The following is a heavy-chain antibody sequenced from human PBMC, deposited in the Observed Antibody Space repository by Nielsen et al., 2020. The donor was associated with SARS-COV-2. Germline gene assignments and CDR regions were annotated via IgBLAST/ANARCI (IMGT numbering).Heavy chain of an antibody. CDR2: ISYDGSNK. D-gene: IGHD2-2*01. Sequence: GESLKISCAASGFTFSSYAMHWVRQAPGRGLEWVAVISYDGSNKYYADSVKGRFTISRDNSKNTLYLQMNSLRAEDTAVYYCASDSNSYNYYYYYGMDVWGQGITVTVSS. CDR3: ASDSNSYNYYYYYGMDV. J-gene: IGHJ6*02. V-gene: IGHV3-30*04. CDR1: GFTFSSYA.